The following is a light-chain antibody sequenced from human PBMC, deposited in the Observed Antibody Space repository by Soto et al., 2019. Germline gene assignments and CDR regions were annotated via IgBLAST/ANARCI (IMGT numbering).Light chain of an antibody. CDR3: QQYGGSPRVT. Sequence: EIVLTQSPGTLSLSPGERVTLSCRASQSVSSNYLAWYQQKPGQAPRLLIYSASSRATGNPDRFSGSGSGTDFTLTINRLEPEDFAVYYCQQYGGSPRVTFGGGTKVEIK. CDR1: QSVSSNY. V-gene: IGKV3-20*01. CDR2: SAS. J-gene: IGKJ4*01.